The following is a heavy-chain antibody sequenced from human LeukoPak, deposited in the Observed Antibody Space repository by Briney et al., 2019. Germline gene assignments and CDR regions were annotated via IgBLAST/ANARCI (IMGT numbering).Heavy chain of an antibody. CDR3: ARDFTPYYYGSGNSLGY. Sequence: ASVKVSCKASGYTFTSYYMHWVRQAPGKGLEWMGGFDPEDGETIYAQKFQGRVTMTEDTSTDTAYMELSSLRSEDTAVYYCARDFTPYYYGSGNSLGYWGQGTLVTVSS. CDR1: GYTFTSYY. D-gene: IGHD3-10*01. J-gene: IGHJ4*02. V-gene: IGHV1-24*01. CDR2: FDPEDGET.